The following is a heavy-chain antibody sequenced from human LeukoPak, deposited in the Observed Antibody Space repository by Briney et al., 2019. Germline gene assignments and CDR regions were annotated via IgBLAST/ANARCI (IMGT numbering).Heavy chain of an antibody. D-gene: IGHD3-10*01. CDR2: TYYRSMWYN. CDR1: GDSVSSNSAA. V-gene: IGHV6-1*01. Sequence: SQTLSLTCAISGDSVSSNSAAWNWIRQSPSRGLEWLGRTYYRSMWYNDYAVSVKSRITIDPDTSKNQFSLQLNSVTPEDTAVYYCARDLGAMVHGYFDYWGQGTLVTVSS. J-gene: IGHJ4*02. CDR3: ARDLGAMVHGYFDY.